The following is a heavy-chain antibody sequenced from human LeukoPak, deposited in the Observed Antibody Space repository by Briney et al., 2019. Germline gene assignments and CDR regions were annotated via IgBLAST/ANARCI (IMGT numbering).Heavy chain of an antibody. V-gene: IGHV3-30*03. J-gene: IGHJ4*02. D-gene: IGHD6-13*01. CDR3: ARDFRPVVGVAGTFDY. CDR2: ISYEGSNK. CDR1: GFNFSSYG. Sequence: GGSLRLSCAASGFNFSSYGMHWVRQAPGKGLEWGAIISYEGSNKYYADSVEGRFTISRDNSKDTLFLQMTRLRAEDTALYYCARDFRPVVGVAGTFDYCGQGTLVTVSS.